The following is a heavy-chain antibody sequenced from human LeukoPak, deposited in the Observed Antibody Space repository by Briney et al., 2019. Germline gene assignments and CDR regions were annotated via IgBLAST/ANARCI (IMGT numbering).Heavy chain of an antibody. D-gene: IGHD6-6*01. J-gene: IGHJ4*02. CDR2: ITSGGNT. CDR1: GLTVSSSS. Sequence: PGGSLRLSCAASGLTVSSSSLSWVRQAPGKGLEWVSLITSGGNTYYADSVMGRFTVSRDNSKNTLFLQMNSLRADDTAVYYCARASYSSWTFFEYWGQGTLVTVSS. V-gene: IGHV3-53*01. CDR3: ARASYSSWTFFEY.